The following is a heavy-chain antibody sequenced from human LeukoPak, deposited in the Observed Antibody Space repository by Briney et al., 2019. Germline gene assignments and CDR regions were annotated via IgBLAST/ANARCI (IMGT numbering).Heavy chain of an antibody. V-gene: IGHV3-23*01. CDR2: ITGSGGRT. J-gene: IGHJ4*02. CDR3: ARVGVMRRSGWFGGDYFDF. CDR1: AITFSNYA. D-gene: IGHD6-19*01. Sequence: GGSLRLSCAVSAITFSNYAMNWVRQAPGKGLEWVSVITGSGGRTYYADSVKGRFTISRDNSKNTVSLEMNSLRAEDTAVYYCARVGVMRRSGWFGGDYFDFWGQGTLVTVSS.